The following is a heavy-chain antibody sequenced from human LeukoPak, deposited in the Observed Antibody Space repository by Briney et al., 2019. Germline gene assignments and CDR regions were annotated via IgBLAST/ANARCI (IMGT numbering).Heavy chain of an antibody. J-gene: IGHJ3*02. Sequence: SETLSLTCTVSGGSISSGYYYWNWIRQPAGKGLEWIGRIYTSGGTNYNPSLKSRVTISLDMSKNQCSLKLTSVTAADTAVYYCARRTNGCDIWGQGTMVTVSS. D-gene: IGHD3/OR15-3a*01. CDR1: GGSISSGYYY. CDR3: ARRTNGCDI. V-gene: IGHV4-61*02. CDR2: IYTSGGT.